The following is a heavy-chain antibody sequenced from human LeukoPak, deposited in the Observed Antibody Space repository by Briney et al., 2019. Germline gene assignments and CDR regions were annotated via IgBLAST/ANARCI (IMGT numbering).Heavy chain of an antibody. J-gene: IGHJ3*02. Sequence: GGSLRLSCAASGFTFSSYGMNWVRQAPGKGLEWVSSITSSSSYIYYADSVKGRFTISRDNAKNSLYLQMNSLRAEDTAVFYCARDFLNAIDIWGQGTMVTVSS. CDR2: ITSSSSYI. CDR3: ARDFLNAIDI. V-gene: IGHV3-21*01. D-gene: IGHD2/OR15-2a*01. CDR1: GFTFSSYG.